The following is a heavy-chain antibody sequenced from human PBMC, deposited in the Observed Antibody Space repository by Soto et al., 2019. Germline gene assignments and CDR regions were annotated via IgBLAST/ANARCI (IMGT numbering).Heavy chain of an antibody. CDR2: IIPFFGTA. V-gene: IGHV1-69*01. J-gene: IGHJ4*02. CDR3: ARTAPMDAGDKYYYDF. Sequence: QVQLVQSGAEVKKTGSSVMVSCKTSGGTFSTFGISWVRQAPGQGLEWMGGIIPFFGTAEYSQKFEDRITITADESTNTVYMDLRSLTSEDTAIYYCARTAPMDAGDKYYYDFWGQGALVTVSS. CDR1: GGTFSTFG. D-gene: IGHD3-16*01.